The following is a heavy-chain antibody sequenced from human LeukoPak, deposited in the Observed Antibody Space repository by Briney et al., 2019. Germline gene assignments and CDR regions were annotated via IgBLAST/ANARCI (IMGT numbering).Heavy chain of an antibody. V-gene: IGHV4-59*01. CDR2: IYYSGST. Sequence: PSETLSLTCTVSGGSMNTYFWSWIRQPPGKGLEWIGYIYYSGSTNYNPSLKSRVTISVDTSKNQFSLKLRSVTAADTAVYYRARVGYSLGQLLYYFYYMDVWGKGTTVTVSS. J-gene: IGHJ6*03. CDR1: GGSMNTYF. D-gene: IGHD2-2*01. CDR3: ARVGYSLGQLLYYFYYMDV.